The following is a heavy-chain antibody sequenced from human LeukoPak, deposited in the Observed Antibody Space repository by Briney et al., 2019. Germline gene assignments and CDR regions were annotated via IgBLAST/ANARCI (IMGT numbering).Heavy chain of an antibody. CDR2: IYYSGST. D-gene: IGHD2-8*01. Sequence: SETLSLTCTVSGGSISSHYWSWIRQPPGKGLEWIGYIYYSGSTNYNPSLKSRVTISVDTSKNQFSLKLGSVTAADTAVYYCARIPARLGYCTNGVCSYYYYYYMDVWGKGTTVTVSS. CDR1: GGSISSHY. J-gene: IGHJ6*03. V-gene: IGHV4-59*11. CDR3: ARIPARLGYCTNGVCSYYYYYYMDV.